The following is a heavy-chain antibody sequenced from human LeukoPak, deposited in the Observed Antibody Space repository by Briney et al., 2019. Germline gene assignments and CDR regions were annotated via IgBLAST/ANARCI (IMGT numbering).Heavy chain of an antibody. CDR2: ISTDGSNT. CDR3: VRDQGAAGDY. V-gene: IGHV3-74*01. Sequence: PGGSLRLSCAASRFSFNTYTMNWVRQAPGKGLVWVSRISTDGSNTIYADSVKGRFTISRDNAKNSLYLEMNSLRAEDTALYYCVRDQGAAGDYWGQGTLVIVSS. CDR1: RFSFNTYT. D-gene: IGHD6-13*01. J-gene: IGHJ4*02.